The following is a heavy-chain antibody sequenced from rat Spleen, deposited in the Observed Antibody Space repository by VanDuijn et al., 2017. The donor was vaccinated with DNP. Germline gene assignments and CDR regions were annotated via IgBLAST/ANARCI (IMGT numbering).Heavy chain of an antibody. CDR3: TRGLMYITAPPCAY. CDR1: GFTFSSYY. Sequence: EVQLVESGGGLVQPGRSLKLSCAASGFTFSSYYMAWVRQAPTKGLEWVASISTGGGNTYYRDSVKGRFTISRDNTKSTLYLQMDSLRSEDTATYYCTRGLMYITAPPCAYWGQGTLVTVSS. V-gene: IGHV5-25*01. J-gene: IGHJ3*01. D-gene: IGHD1-6*01. CDR2: ISTGGGNT.